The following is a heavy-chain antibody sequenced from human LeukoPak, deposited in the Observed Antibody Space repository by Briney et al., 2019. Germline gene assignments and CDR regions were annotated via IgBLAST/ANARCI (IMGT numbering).Heavy chain of an antibody. V-gene: IGHV3-48*04. J-gene: IGHJ6*03. D-gene: IGHD1-14*01. CDR3: ARVRGPTVYTYYLDV. CDR2: ISPDSATI. CDR1: GFTFYSHG. Sequence: PGGSLRLSCAASGFTFYSHGMIWVRQAPGKGLEGVSYISPDSATIYYADSVKGRFTISRDHAKNSLYLQMISLRAEDTALYSCARVRGPTVYTYYLDVWGKGTTVTVSS.